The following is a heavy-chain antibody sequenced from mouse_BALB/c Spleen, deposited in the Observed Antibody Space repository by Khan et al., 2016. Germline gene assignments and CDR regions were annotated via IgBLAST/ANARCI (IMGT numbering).Heavy chain of an antibody. CDR3: ARDRGGLLFDY. CDR1: GFTFTDYY. D-gene: IGHD1-1*01. V-gene: IGHV7-3*02. J-gene: IGHJ2*01. CDR2: IRNKANGYTT. Sequence: EVELVESGGGLVQPGGSLRLSCATSGFTFTDYYMNWVRQPPGKALEWLGFIRNKANGYTTEYNASVKGRFTISRDSSQSILYLLMNTLRAEDSDTSYCARDRGGLLFDYWGQGTTLTVSS.